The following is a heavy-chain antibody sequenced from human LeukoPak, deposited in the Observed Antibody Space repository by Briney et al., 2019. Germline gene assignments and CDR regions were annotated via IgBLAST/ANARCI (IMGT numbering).Heavy chain of an antibody. Sequence: GGSLRLSCAASGFTFSSYGMHWVRQAPGKGLEWVAFIRYDGSNKYYADSVKGRFTISRDNSKNTPYLQMNSLRAEDTAVYYCAKDPWTAYYGSGSYPTPVDYWGQGTLVTVSS. CDR3: AKDPWTAYYGSGSYPTPVDY. D-gene: IGHD3-10*01. CDR1: GFTFSSYG. J-gene: IGHJ4*02. V-gene: IGHV3-30*02. CDR2: IRYDGSNK.